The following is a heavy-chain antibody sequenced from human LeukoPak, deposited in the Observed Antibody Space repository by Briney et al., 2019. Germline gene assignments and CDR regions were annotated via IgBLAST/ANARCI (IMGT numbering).Heavy chain of an antibody. J-gene: IGHJ6*03. CDR2: IRYDGSNK. CDR1: GFTFSSYG. Sequence: GSLRLSCAASGFTFSSYGMHWVRQAPGKGLEWVAFIRYDGSNKYYADSVKGRFTISRDNSKNTLYLQMNSLRAEDTAVYYCARARYCSGGSCYSYYYYYYMDVWGKGTTVTVSS. CDR3: ARARYCSGGSCYSYYYYYYMDV. V-gene: IGHV3-30*02. D-gene: IGHD2-15*01.